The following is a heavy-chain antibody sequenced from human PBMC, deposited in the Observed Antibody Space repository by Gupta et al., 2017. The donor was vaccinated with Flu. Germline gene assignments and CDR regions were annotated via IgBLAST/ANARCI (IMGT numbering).Heavy chain of an antibody. J-gene: IGHJ6*02. CDR1: GFTFSTYG. Sequence: QVHLVESGGGVVQPGGSLRLSCTASGFTFSTYGMHWVRQASGKGREGVAVISSDGNNKYYADSVRGRLTISRDNSQNTLHLQVNSLRAEDTAVYYCAKDPIASAGNNYYGMDVWGQGTTVTVSS. V-gene: IGHV3-30*18. D-gene: IGHD6-13*01. CDR2: ISSDGNNK. CDR3: AKDPIASAGNNYYGMDV.